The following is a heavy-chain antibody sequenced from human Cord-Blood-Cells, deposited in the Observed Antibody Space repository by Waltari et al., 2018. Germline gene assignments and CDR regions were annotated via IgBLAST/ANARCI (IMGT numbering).Heavy chain of an antibody. CDR3: ARVIYGSGSYSDWFDP. CDR2: INHSGST. Sequence: QVQLQQWGAGLLKPSETLSLTCAVYGGSFSGYYWSWIRQPPGKGLEWIGEINHSGSTNYNPSRNSRVTISVDTSKNQFSLKLSSVTAADTAVYYCARVIYGSGSYSDWFDPWGQGTLVTVSS. D-gene: IGHD3-10*01. V-gene: IGHV4-34*01. J-gene: IGHJ5*02. CDR1: GGSFSGYY.